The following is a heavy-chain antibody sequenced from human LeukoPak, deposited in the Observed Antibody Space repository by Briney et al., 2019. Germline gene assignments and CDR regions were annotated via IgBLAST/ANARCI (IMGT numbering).Heavy chain of an antibody. CDR2: IYSDNT. CDR1: GFTVSSNS. CDR3: ARDQGSGINYYYYMDV. D-gene: IGHD3-10*01. J-gene: IGHJ6*03. V-gene: IGHV3-53*01. Sequence: GGSLRLSCTVSGFTVSSNSMSWVRQAPGKGLEWVSFIYSDNTHYSDSVKGRFTISRDNSKNTLYLQMNSLRAEDTAVYYCARDQGSGINYYYYMDVWGKGTTVTVSS.